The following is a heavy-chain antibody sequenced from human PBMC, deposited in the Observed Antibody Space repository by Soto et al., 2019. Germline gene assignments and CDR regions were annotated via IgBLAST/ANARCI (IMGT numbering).Heavy chain of an antibody. V-gene: IGHV4-31*03. Sequence: QVQLQESGPGLVKPSQTLSLTCTVSGDSITSSRYYWSWIRHHHGTGLEWIGYIHPSGSTYYNPSLKSRITISVDTSKNQFSLKLNSVTAADTAVDYGARVRGYDSSCIDPWGQGTLVTVSS. CDR3: ARVRGYDSSCIDP. CDR2: IHPSGST. J-gene: IGHJ5*02. CDR1: GDSITSSRYY. D-gene: IGHD3-22*01.